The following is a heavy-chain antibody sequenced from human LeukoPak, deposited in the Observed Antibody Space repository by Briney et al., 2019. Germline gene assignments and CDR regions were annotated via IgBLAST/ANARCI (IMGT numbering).Heavy chain of an antibody. CDR3: ARGPRYYDSSGFHFRFDY. J-gene: IGHJ4*02. V-gene: IGHV3-74*01. CDR1: GFTLSSYW. CDR2: INSDGSST. Sequence: GGSLRLSCTASGFTLSSYWMSWVRQAPGKGLVWVSRINSDGSSTSYADSVKGRFTISRDNAKNTLYLQMNSLRAEDTAVYYCARGPRYYDSSGFHFRFDYWGQGTLVTVSS. D-gene: IGHD3-22*01.